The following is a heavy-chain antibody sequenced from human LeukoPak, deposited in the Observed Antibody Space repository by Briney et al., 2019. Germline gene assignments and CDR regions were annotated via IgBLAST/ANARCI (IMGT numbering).Heavy chain of an antibody. CDR3: ARARGDSLARYYYYGMDV. D-gene: IGHD3-16*01. Sequence: SVNVSCKASGGTFSSYAISWVRQAPGQGLEWMGGIIPIFGTANYAQKFQGRVTITADESTSTAYMELSSLRSEDTAVYYCARARGDSLARYYYYGMDVWGQGTTVTVSS. CDR1: GGTFSSYA. CDR2: IIPIFGTA. J-gene: IGHJ6*02. V-gene: IGHV1-69*13.